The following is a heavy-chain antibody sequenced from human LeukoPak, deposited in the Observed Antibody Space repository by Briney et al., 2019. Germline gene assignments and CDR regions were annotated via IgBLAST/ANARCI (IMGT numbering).Heavy chain of an antibody. Sequence: GRSLRLSCAASGFTFSSYGMHWVRQAPGKGLEWVAVIWYDGSNKYYADSVKGRFTISRDNSKNTLYLQMNSLRAEDTAVYYCARGPEGGYDSSGELDYWGQGTPVTVSS. D-gene: IGHD3-22*01. J-gene: IGHJ4*02. CDR2: IWYDGSNK. CDR3: ARGPEGGYDSSGELDY. CDR1: GFTFSSYG. V-gene: IGHV3-33*01.